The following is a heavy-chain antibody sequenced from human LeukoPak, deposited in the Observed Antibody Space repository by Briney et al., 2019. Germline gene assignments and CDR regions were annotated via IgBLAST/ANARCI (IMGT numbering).Heavy chain of an antibody. D-gene: IGHD3-22*01. CDR2: IIPIFGTA. CDR1: GGTFSSYA. J-gene: IGHJ4*02. CDR3: ARDATYYYDSSGYYYVY. Sequence: SVKVSCKASGGTFSSYAISWVRQAPGQGLEWMGGIIPIFGTANYAQKFQGRVTITADESTSTAYMELSSLRSEDTAVYYCARDATYYYDSSGYYYVYWGQGTLVTVSS. V-gene: IGHV1-69*13.